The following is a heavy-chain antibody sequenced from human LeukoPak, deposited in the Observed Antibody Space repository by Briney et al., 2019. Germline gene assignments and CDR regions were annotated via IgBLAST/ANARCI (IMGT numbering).Heavy chain of an antibody. CDR2: INHSGST. D-gene: IGHD3-3*01. Sequence: SETLSLTRAVYGGSFSGYYWSWIRQPPGKGLEWIGEINHSGSTNYNPSLKSRVTISVDTAKNQFSLKLSSVTAADTAVYYCARAGGGYYDFWSGYYTPFFDYWGQGTLVTVSS. CDR1: GGSFSGYY. J-gene: IGHJ4*02. V-gene: IGHV4-34*01. CDR3: ARAGGGYYDFWSGYYTPFFDY.